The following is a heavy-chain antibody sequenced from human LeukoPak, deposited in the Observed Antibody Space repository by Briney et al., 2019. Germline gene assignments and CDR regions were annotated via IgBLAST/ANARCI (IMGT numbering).Heavy chain of an antibody. CDR1: GYTFSSYD. V-gene: IGHV1-8*01. J-gene: IGHJ3*02. Sequence: GASVKVSCKASGYTFSSYDINWVRQATGQGLEWMGWMNPNSGNTGYAQKFQGRVTMTRDMSTSTVYMELSSLRSEDTAVYYCARALVGANVAFDIRGQGTVVTVSS. D-gene: IGHD1-26*01. CDR3: ARALVGANVAFDI. CDR2: MNPNSGNT.